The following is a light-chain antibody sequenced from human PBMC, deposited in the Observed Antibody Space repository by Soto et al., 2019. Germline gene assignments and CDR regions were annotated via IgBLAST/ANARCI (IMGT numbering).Light chain of an antibody. J-gene: IGKJ1*01. CDR3: QQYYDYPWT. CDR1: QDIRNS. Sequence: AIRMTQSPSSFSASTGDTVTITCRASQDIRNSLAWYQRKPGKAPHLLIYSTSTLQSGVPSRFSGSRSGTEFTLTIGCLQSEDFATYFCQQYYDYPWTFGQGTKVEIK. CDR2: STS. V-gene: IGKV1-8*01.